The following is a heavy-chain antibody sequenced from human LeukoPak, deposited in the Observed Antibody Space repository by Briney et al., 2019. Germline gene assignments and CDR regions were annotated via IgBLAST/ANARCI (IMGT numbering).Heavy chain of an antibody. CDR2: IKQDGSEK. Sequence: GGSLRLSCAASGFTFSSYWMSWVRQAPGKGLEWVANIKQDGSEKYYVDSVKGRFTISRGNAKNSLYLQMNSLRAEDTAVYYCVRNNWNDGGAFDIWGQGTMVTVSS. CDR1: GFTFSSYW. D-gene: IGHD1-1*01. J-gene: IGHJ3*02. CDR3: VRNNWNDGGAFDI. V-gene: IGHV3-7*01.